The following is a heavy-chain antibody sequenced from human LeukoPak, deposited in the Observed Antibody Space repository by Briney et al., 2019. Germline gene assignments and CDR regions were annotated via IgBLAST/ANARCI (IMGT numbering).Heavy chain of an antibody. Sequence: PGGSLRLSCAASGFTFSSYAMHWVRQAPGKGLEWVAVISYDGSNKYYADSVKGRFTISRDNSKNTLYLQIHSLRAEDTAVYYCARNEAAAGTHYFDYWGQGTLVTVSS. V-gene: IGHV3-30*04. CDR2: ISYDGSNK. CDR1: GFTFSSYA. D-gene: IGHD6-13*01. CDR3: ARNEAAAGTHYFDY. J-gene: IGHJ4*02.